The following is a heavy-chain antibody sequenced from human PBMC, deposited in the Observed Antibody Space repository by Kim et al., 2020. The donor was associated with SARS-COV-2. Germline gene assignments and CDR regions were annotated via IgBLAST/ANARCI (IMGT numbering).Heavy chain of an antibody. Sequence: VKGRFTISRDNAKNSLYLQRNSLRAEDTAVYYCAREEGLGGYDTSSFDYWGQGTLVTVSS. J-gene: IGHJ4*02. V-gene: IGHV3-11*01. D-gene: IGHD5-12*01. CDR3: AREEGLGGYDTSSFDY.